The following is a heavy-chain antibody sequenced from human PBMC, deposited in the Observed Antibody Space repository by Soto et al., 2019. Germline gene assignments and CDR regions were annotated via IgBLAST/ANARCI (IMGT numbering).Heavy chain of an antibody. CDR1: GDSINSGHYY. CDR3: AREIPFSY. V-gene: IGHV4-31*03. CDR2: IYHSGNT. J-gene: IGHJ4*02. Sequence: SETLSLTCSVSGDSINSGHYYWSWIRQHPGKGLEWIGYIYHSGNTNYNPSLKSRITISVDTSKNQFSLKLTSVTAADTAVYYCAREIPFSYWGQGTLVTVSS. D-gene: IGHD2-2*02.